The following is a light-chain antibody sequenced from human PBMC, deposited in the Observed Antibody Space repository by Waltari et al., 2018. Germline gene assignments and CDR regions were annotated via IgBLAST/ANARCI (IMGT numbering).Light chain of an antibody. CDR3: AAWDDSLSAVV. J-gene: IGLJ2*01. Sequence: QSVLTQPPSASGTPGQRVTISCSGSSSNIGSNSVYWYQHLPGTAPKLLIDYGNQRPSGVPDRFSGSKSGTSASLAISGLRSEDEADYYCAAWDDSLSAVVFGGGTKLTVL. V-gene: IGLV1-47*01. CDR1: SSNIGSNS. CDR2: YGN.